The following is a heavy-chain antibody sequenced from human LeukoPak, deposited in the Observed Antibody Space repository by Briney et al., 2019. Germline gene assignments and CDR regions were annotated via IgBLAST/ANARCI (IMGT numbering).Heavy chain of an antibody. CDR3: AKGVVVVPAAIDY. J-gene: IGHJ4*02. CDR1: GFTFSSYA. D-gene: IGHD2-2*01. CDR2: ISGSGGST. Sequence: GGPLRLSCAASGFTFSSYAMSWVPQAPGKGLEWVSAISGSGGSTYYADSVKGRFTISRDNSKNTLYLQMNSLRAEDTAVYYFAKGVVVVPAAIDYWGQGTLVTVSS. V-gene: IGHV3-23*01.